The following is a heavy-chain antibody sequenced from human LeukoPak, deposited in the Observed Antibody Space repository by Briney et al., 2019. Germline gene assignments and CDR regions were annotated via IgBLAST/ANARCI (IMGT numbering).Heavy chain of an antibody. Sequence: SVKVSCKASGGTFSSYAISWVRQAPGQGLEWMGGIIPIFGTANYAQKFQGRVTITADESTSTAYMELSSLRSEDTAVYYWARDPPSWRELGREAFDIWGQGTMVTVSS. CDR2: IIPIFGTA. CDR1: GGTFSSYA. CDR3: ARDPPSWRELGREAFDI. J-gene: IGHJ3*02. D-gene: IGHD1-26*01. V-gene: IGHV1-69*13.